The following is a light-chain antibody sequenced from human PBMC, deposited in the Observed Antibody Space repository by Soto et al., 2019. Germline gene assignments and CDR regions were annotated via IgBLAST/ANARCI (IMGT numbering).Light chain of an antibody. J-gene: IGKJ4*01. Sequence: DIQMTQSPSSLSASVGDRVTITCRASQDIGNYLAWFQQKPGKPLKSLIYGTSNLQSGVPSKFSGSGSGTDFTLTISSLQPEDFTTYYCHQYKSFPLTFGGGTKVEIK. CDR3: HQYKSFPLT. CDR1: QDIGNY. V-gene: IGKV1-16*02. CDR2: GTS.